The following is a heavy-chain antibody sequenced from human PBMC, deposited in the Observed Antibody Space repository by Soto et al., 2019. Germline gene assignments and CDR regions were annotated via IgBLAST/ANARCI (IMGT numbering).Heavy chain of an antibody. V-gene: IGHV4-31*03. D-gene: IGHD6-6*01. Sequence: PSETLSLTCTVSGGSISSGGYYWSWIRQHPGKGLEWIGYIYYSGSTYYNPSLKSRVTISVDTSKNQFSLKLSSVTAADTAVYYCARYAARHGFYGMDVWGQGTTVTSP. CDR2: IYYSGST. CDR3: ARYAARHGFYGMDV. CDR1: GGSISSGGYY. J-gene: IGHJ6*02.